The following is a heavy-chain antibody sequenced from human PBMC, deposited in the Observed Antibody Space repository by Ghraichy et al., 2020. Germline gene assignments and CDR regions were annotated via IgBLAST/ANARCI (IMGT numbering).Heavy chain of an antibody. D-gene: IGHD4-23*01. CDR3: AREGDDYGGNSWG. Sequence: GGSLRLSCAASGFTFSSYSMNWVRQAPGKGLEWVSSISSSSSYIYYADSVKGRFTISRDNAKNSLYLQMNSLRAEDTAVYYCAREGDDYGGNSWGWGQGTLVTVSS. CDR1: GFTFSSYS. J-gene: IGHJ4*02. CDR2: ISSSSSYI. V-gene: IGHV3-21*01.